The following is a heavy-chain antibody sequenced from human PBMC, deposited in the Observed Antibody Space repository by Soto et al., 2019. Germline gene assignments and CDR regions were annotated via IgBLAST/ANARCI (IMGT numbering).Heavy chain of an antibody. V-gene: IGHV4-61*01. D-gene: IGHD2-8*02. CDR3: ARDKITGLFDY. J-gene: IGHJ4*02. CDR1: GGSVSSGSYY. Sequence: SETLSLTCTVSGGSVSSGSYYWSWIRQPPGKGLEWIGYIYYSGSTNYNPSLKSRVTTSVDTSKNQFSLKLSSVTAAATAVYYCARDKITGLFDYWGQGTLVTVSS. CDR2: IYYSGST.